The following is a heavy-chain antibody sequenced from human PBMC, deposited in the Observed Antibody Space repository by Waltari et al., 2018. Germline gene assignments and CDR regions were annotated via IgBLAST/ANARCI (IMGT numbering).Heavy chain of an antibody. CDR2: ISGPALTP. CDR1: GFTFISYA. D-gene: IGHD6-13*01. Sequence: EVQLLESGGGLVQPGGSLRLSCAASGFTFISYAMTWVRQAPGKGVEVVSSISGPALTPLYADSVKGRFSVSRDNSKNTLYLQINGLRADDTAVYYCAKAGGIAAAEFQFDFWGRGTLVTVSS. J-gene: IGHJ4*02. V-gene: IGHV3-23*01. CDR3: AKAGGIAAAEFQFDF.